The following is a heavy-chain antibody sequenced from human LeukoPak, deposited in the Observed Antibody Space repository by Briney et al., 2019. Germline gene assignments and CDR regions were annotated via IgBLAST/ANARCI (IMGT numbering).Heavy chain of an antibody. CDR2: IHPGDSDT. J-gene: IGHJ5*02. V-gene: IGHV5-51*01. D-gene: IGHD3-3*01. CDR3: ARLRFLGPVEGFAWFDP. CDR1: GYSFTSYW. Sequence: GESLKISCKGSGYSFTSYWIGWVRQMPGKGLEWMGIIHPGDSDTRYSPSFQGQVTISADKSISTAYLQWSSLKASDTAMYYCARLRFLGPVEGFAWFDPWGQGTLVTVSS.